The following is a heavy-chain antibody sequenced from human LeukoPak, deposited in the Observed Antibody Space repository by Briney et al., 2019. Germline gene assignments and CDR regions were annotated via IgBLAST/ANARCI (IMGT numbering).Heavy chain of an antibody. J-gene: IGHJ6*03. CDR2: IKPDGSDK. Sequence: PGGSLRLSRAASGFTFSAYWMSWVRQAPGKGLEWVAHIKPDGSDKYYVDSVKGRFTISRDNAKNTLYLQMNSLRAEDTAVYYCAREHGDYAYYYYYYMDVWGKGTTVTVSS. CDR3: AREHGDYAYYYYYYMDV. CDR1: GFTFSAYW. D-gene: IGHD4-17*01. V-gene: IGHV3-7*01.